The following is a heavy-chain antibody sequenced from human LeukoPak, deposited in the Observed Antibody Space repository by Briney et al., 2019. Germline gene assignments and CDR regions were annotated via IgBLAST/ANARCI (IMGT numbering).Heavy chain of an antibody. CDR2: ISGSGDYT. V-gene: IGHV3-23*01. Sequence: PGGSLRLSCAVSGFTFSGYAMSWVRQAPGKGLEWVSTISGSGDYTYYADSVKGRFTISRDNSKNTLYLQMNSLRAEDTAVYYCAKDFFFWGPLCSSTSCYLPRAFDIWGQGTMVTVSS. CDR3: AKDFFFWGPLCSSTSCYLPRAFDI. J-gene: IGHJ3*02. D-gene: IGHD2-2*01. CDR1: GFTFSGYA.